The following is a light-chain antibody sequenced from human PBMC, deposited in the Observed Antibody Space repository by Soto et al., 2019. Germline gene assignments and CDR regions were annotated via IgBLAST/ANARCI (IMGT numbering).Light chain of an antibody. CDR1: QSISSW. V-gene: IGKV1-5*03. J-gene: IGKJ1*01. Sequence: DIQMTQSPSTLSASVGDRVTITCRASQSISSWLAWYQQKPGKAPKLLIYKASSLESGVPSRFSGSGSGTEFTHTISSLQPDDFATYYCQHRWTFGQGTKVEIK. CDR3: QHRWT. CDR2: KAS.